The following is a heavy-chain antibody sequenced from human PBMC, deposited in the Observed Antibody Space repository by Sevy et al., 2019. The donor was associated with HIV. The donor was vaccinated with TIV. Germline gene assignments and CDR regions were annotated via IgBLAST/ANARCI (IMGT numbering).Heavy chain of an antibody. CDR3: ARDCNSASCLWGMDV. J-gene: IGHJ6*02. D-gene: IGHD1-26*01. Sequence: GGSLRLSCVASGFTFSNFWMSWVRQAPGKGLEWVANIKRDGSEKYYVASVKGRFTISRDNAKTSLYLQMNSLRVEETAVYYCARDCNSASCLWGMDVWGQGTMVTVSS. V-gene: IGHV3-7*03. CDR1: GFTFSNFW. CDR2: IKRDGSEK.